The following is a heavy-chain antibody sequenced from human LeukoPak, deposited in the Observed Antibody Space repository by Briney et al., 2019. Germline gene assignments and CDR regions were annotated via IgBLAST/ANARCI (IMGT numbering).Heavy chain of an antibody. V-gene: IGHV3-15*01. Sequence: PGGSLRLSCAASGFTFSNAWMSWVRQAPGKGLEWVGRIKSKTDGGTTDYAAPVKGRFTISRDDSKNTLYLQMNSLKTEDTAVYYCTTDLVTTRGNWFDPWGQGTLVTVSS. J-gene: IGHJ5*02. CDR1: GFTFSNAW. CDR2: IKSKTDGGTT. CDR3: TTDLVTTRGNWFDP. D-gene: IGHD4-17*01.